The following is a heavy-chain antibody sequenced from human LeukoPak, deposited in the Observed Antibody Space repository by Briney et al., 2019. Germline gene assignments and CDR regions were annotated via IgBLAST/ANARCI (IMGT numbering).Heavy chain of an antibody. J-gene: IGHJ4*02. CDR1: GDTVSSDTAA. D-gene: IGHD6-19*01. Sequence: SQTLSLTCAISGDTVSSDTAAWNWLRQSPSRGLEWLGRTYFRSKWYFNYAVSVKSRVSINPDTSKNQFSLKLSSVTAADTAVYYCARDLSEAGAEPAFDYWGQGTLVTVSS. V-gene: IGHV6-1*01. CDR3: ARDLSEAGAEPAFDY. CDR2: TYFRSKWYF.